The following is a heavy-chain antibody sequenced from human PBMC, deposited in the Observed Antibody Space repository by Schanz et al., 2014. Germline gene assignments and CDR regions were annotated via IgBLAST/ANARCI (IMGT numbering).Heavy chain of an antibody. Sequence: QVQLVESGGGVVQPGRSLRLSCAASGFTFNSYGMHWVRQAPGKGLEWVAVISNDGSDEHYADSVKGRFTISRDSSKNTLFLQMNSLRAEDTAVYFCARDGGRDGYNLAFDVWGQGTLVTVSS. J-gene: IGHJ3*01. CDR2: ISNDGSDE. V-gene: IGHV3-30*19. CDR3: ARDGGRDGYNLAFDV. D-gene: IGHD5-12*01. CDR1: GFTFNSYG.